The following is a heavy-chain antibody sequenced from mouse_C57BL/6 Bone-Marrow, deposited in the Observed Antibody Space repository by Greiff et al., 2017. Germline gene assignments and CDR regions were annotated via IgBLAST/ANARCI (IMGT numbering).Heavy chain of an antibody. J-gene: IGHJ2*01. D-gene: IGHD1-1*01. V-gene: IGHV1-83*01. Sequence: VQLQQSGPELVKPGASVKMSCKASGYTFTDYYMHWVKQKPGKGLEWIGEIYPGSGNTYYNEQFKGKATLTADTSSSTAYMQLSSLTSEDSAVYFCARSPVLRYLDYWGQGTTLTVSA. CDR3: RSPVLRYLDY. CDR2: YPGSGNTY. CDR1: YTFTDYYM.